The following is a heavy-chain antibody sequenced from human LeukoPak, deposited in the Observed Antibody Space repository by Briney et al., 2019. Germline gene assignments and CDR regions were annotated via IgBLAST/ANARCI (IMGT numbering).Heavy chain of an antibody. CDR1: GGSIGNFY. CDR3: ARARYGSGSYHFMDV. J-gene: IGHJ6*03. CDR2: IFTTGST. D-gene: IGHD3-10*01. V-gene: IGHV4-4*07. Sequence: SETLSLTCTVPGGSIGNFYWNWIRQPAGKGLEWIGRIFTTGSTNYNPSLKSRVTMSVDTSKNQLSLRLSSVTAADTAVYYCARARYGSGSYHFMDVWGKGTTVTVSS.